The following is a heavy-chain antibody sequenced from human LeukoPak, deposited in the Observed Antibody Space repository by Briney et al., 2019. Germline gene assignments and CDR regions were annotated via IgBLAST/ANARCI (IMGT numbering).Heavy chain of an antibody. V-gene: IGHV3-30*04. CDR3: ARDVTMIVVVIPGSGFDY. J-gene: IGHJ4*02. CDR2: VSFDGSDK. Sequence: PGGSLRLSCAASGFTFSSYAMHWVRQAPGKGLEWVSVVSFDGSDKYYADSVKGRFTISRDNSKNTLYLQMNSLRAEDTAVYYCARDVTMIVVVIPGSGFDYWGQGTLVTVSS. CDR1: GFTFSSYA. D-gene: IGHD3-22*01.